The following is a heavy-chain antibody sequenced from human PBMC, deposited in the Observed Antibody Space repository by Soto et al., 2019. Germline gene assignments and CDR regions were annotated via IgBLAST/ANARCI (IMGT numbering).Heavy chain of an antibody. CDR3: ARESDVVRGVITYYYYYMDV. D-gene: IGHD3-10*01. Sequence: PGGSLRLSCAASGFTFSSYSMNWVRQAPGKGLEWVSSISSSSSYIYYADSVKGRFTISRDNAKNSLYLQMNSLRAEDTAVYYCARESDVVRGVITYYYYYMDVWGKGTTVTVSS. V-gene: IGHV3-21*01. CDR1: GFTFSSYS. J-gene: IGHJ6*03. CDR2: ISSSSSYI.